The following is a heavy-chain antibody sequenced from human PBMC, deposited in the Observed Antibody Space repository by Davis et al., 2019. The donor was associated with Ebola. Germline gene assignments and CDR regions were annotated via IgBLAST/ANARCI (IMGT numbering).Heavy chain of an antibody. CDR2: ISYDGSNK. J-gene: IGHJ6*02. D-gene: IGHD1-26*01. CDR1: GFTFSSYA. CDR3: AKDLGSYYGYYYYGMDV. V-gene: IGHV3-30*04. Sequence: PGGSLRLSCAASGFTFSSYAMHWVRQAPGKGLEWVAVISYDGSNKYYADSVKGRFTISRDNSKNTLYLQMNSLRAEDTAVYYCAKDLGSYYGYYYYGMDVWGQGTTVTVSS.